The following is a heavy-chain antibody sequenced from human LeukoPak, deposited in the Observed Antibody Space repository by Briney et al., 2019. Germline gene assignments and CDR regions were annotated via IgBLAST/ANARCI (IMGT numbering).Heavy chain of an antibody. J-gene: IGHJ2*01. CDR1: GFTFSNAW. V-gene: IGHV3-15*01. CDR2: IKSKTDGGTT. Sequence: GGSLRLSCAASGFTFSNAWMSWVRQAPGKGLEWVGRIKSKTDGGTTDYAAPVKGRFTISRDDSKNTLYLQMNSLKTEDTAVYYCTAGIFGSGDRGDWYFDLWGRGTLVTVSS. D-gene: IGHD7-27*01. CDR3: TAGIFGSGDRGDWYFDL.